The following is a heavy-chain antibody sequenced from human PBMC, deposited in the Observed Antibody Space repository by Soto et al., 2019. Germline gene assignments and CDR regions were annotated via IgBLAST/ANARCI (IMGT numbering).Heavy chain of an antibody. D-gene: IGHD2-15*01. CDR3: ARAYSDAFDS. J-gene: IGHJ3*02. CDR1: GFTFSDYY. Sequence: QVQLVESGGGLVKPGGSLRLSCVASGFTFSDYYMTWIRQAPGKGLEWVAYISSSGSGIYYPDSVKGRFTISRDNAQYSLYLQMSSLRAEDTAVYYWARAYSDAFDSWGRGTMGTVYS. CDR2: ISSSGSGI. V-gene: IGHV3-11*01.